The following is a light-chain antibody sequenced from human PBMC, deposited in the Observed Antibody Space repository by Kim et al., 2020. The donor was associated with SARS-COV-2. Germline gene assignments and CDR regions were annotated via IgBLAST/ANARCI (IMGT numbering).Light chain of an antibody. CDR2: DVS. Sequence: QSVLTQPASVSGSPGQSITISCTGSRTYFGGDSSVSWYQQYPGKAPRLIIFDVSNRPSGISNRFSGSKSGNTASLTVSGLQAEDEADYYCSSYRSSSTHVEFGGGTQLTVL. V-gene: IGLV2-14*03. J-gene: IGLJ2*01. CDR3: SSYRSSSTHVE. CDR1: RTYFGGDSS.